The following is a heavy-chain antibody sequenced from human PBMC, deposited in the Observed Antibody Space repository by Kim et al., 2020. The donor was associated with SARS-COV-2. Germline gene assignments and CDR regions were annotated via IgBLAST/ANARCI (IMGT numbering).Heavy chain of an antibody. V-gene: IGHV3-23*01. CDR2: ITRGGDT. CDR3: VPCVTLADRSGWCTFFDH. D-gene: IGHD6-19*01. Sequence: GGSLRLSCAASGLTLRSYAMNWVRQGPGKGLEWVSSITRGGDTYYAASVKGRFAISRDHFKDTLSLQRNSLRAADTGNYYCVPCVTLADRSGWCTFFDHWGQGTLVTVS. CDR1: GLTLRSYA. J-gene: IGHJ4*02.